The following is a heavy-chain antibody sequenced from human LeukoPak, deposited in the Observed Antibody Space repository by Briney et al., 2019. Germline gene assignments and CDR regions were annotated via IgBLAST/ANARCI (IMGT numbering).Heavy chain of an antibody. V-gene: IGHV1-2*02. CDR3: ARDAARIVATAPQNHGSY. J-gene: IGHJ4*01. CDR1: GYTFTGYY. D-gene: IGHD5-12*01. CDR2: INPNSGGT. Sequence: GASVKVSCKASGYTFTGYYMHWVRQAPGQGLEWMGWINPNSGGTNYAQKFQGRVTMTRDTSISTAYMELSRLRSDDTAVYYCARDAARIVATAPQNHGSYWGHGTLVTVSS.